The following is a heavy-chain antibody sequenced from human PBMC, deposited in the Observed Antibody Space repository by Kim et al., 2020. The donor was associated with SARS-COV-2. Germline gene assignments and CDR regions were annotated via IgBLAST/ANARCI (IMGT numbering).Heavy chain of an antibody. CDR2: T. J-gene: IGHJ4*02. V-gene: IGHV1-2*02. D-gene: IGHD2-2*01. CDR3: AREVADQGFDY. Sequence: TKQAQKLQARVPMTRDKSISTAYMELSRLRSDDTAVYYCAREVADQGFDYWGQGTLFTVSS.